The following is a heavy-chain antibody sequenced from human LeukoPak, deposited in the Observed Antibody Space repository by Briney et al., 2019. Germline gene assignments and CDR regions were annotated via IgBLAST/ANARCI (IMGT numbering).Heavy chain of an antibody. CDR1: GFTFDNYG. Sequence: GGSLRLSCAASGFTFDNYGMSWVRQAPGKGLEWVSGINWNGGSTGYADSVKGRFTISRDNAKNSLYLQMNSLRAEDTALYYCARFSRDYGSGSYYPHYYYYYGMDVWGQGTTVTVSS. CDR3: ARFSRDYGSGSYYPHYYYYYGMDV. D-gene: IGHD3-10*01. CDR2: INWNGGST. J-gene: IGHJ6*02. V-gene: IGHV3-20*04.